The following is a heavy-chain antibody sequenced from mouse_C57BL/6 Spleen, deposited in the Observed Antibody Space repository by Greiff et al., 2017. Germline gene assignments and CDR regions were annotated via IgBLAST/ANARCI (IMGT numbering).Heavy chain of an antibody. CDR2: ISSGSSTI. V-gene: IGHV5-17*01. D-gene: IGHD1-1*01. CDR1: GFTFSDYG. J-gene: IGHJ2*01. CDR3: ARITTVVATDYFDY. Sequence: VESGGGLVKPGGSLKLSCAASGFTFSDYGMHWVRQAPEKGLEWVAYISSGSSTIYYADTVKGRFTISRDNAKNTLFLQMTSLRSEDTAMYYCARITTVVATDYFDYWGQGTTLTVSS.